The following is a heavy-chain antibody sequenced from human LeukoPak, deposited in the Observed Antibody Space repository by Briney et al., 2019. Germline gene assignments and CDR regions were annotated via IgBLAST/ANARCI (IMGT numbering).Heavy chain of an antibody. J-gene: IGHJ4*02. V-gene: IGHV3-23*01. CDR2: ISGSGGST. CDR3: AKGSRSSGTYYYFDY. Sequence: GGSLRLSCAASGFTSSSYAMSWVRQAPGKGLEWVSGISGSGGSTYYADSVKGRFTISRDNSKNTLYLQVNSLRAEDTAIYYCAKGSRSSGTYYYFDYWGQGTLVTVSS. D-gene: IGHD1-26*01. CDR1: GFTSSSYA.